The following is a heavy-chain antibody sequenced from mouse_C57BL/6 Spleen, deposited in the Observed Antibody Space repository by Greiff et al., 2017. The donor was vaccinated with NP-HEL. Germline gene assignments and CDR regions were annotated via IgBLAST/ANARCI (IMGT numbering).Heavy chain of an antibody. D-gene: IGHD2-4*01. CDR3: ARKRIYYDFDEGYAMDY. CDR2: IYPGDGDT. J-gene: IGHJ2*01. Sequence: VQLQQSGAELVKPGASVKISCKASGYAFSSYWMNWVKQRPGKGLEWIGQIYPGDGDTTSNGNVKGKATLTADKSSSTAYMQLSSLTSEDSAVYFCARKRIYYDFDEGYAMDYWGQGTTLTVSS. CDR1: GYAFSSYW. V-gene: IGHV1-80*01.